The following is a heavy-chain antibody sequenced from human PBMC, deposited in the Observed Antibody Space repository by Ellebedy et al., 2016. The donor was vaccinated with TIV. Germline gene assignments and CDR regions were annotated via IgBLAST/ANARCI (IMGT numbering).Heavy chain of an antibody. J-gene: IGHJ3*02. V-gene: IGHV4-38-2*02. CDR2: IYHSGST. CDR1: GYSISSGYY. D-gene: IGHD1-26*01. Sequence: SETLSLTCTVSGYSISSGYYWGWIRQPPGKGLEYIGSIYHSGSTYYNPSLKSRVTISIDTSKNQFPLKLSSVTAADTAMYYCPRSLGSYYQHAFDIWGQGTMVTVS. CDR3: PRSLGSYYQHAFDI.